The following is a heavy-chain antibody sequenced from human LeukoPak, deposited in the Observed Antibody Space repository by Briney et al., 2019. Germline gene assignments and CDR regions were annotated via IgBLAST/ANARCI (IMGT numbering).Heavy chain of an antibody. V-gene: IGHV3-30-3*01. CDR2: ISYDGSNK. CDR1: GFTFSSYA. CDR3: ARVHRGYALDY. J-gene: IGHJ4*02. Sequence: GRSLRLSCAASGFTFSSYAMHWVRQAPGKGLEWVAVISYDGSNKYYADSVKGRFTISRVNSKNTLYLQMNSLRAEDTAVYYCARVHRGYALDYWGQGTLVTVSS. D-gene: IGHD3-10*01.